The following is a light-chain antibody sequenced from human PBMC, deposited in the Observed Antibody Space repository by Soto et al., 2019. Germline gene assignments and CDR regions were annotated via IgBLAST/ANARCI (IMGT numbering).Light chain of an antibody. CDR1: QSVGSSH. Sequence: EIVLTQSPGTLSLSPGERASLSCRASQSVGSSHLAWHQQKPGQAPRLLIYDASSRATGIPDRFSGSGSGTDFTLTISRLEPEDFAVFYCQQYGSSPRTFGQGTKVEIK. J-gene: IGKJ1*01. V-gene: IGKV3-20*01. CDR2: DAS. CDR3: QQYGSSPRT.